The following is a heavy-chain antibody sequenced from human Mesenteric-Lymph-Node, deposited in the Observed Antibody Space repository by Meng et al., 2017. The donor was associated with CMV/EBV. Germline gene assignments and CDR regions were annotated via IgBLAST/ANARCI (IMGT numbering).Heavy chain of an antibody. CDR1: GFTFRNYY. CDR2: IDGRGGTI. Sequence: GESLKISCAASGFTFRNYYMGWIRQAPGKGLEWVSYIDGRGGTIYYPDFVKGRFTISRDNADNSLYLQMDSLRAEDTAIYYCARPNGGLRYGVGYWGQGTLVTVSS. V-gene: IGHV3-11*04. J-gene: IGHJ4*02. CDR3: ARPNGGLRYGVGY. D-gene: IGHD2-8*01.